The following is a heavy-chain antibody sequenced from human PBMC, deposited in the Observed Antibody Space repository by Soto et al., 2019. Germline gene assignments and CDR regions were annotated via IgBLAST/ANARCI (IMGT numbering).Heavy chain of an antibody. CDR2: VTAFNGDT. CDR3: ARDGRVSFYYYGMDV. CDR1: GYTFSNYG. J-gene: IGHJ6*02. Sequence: QVILVQSGAEMKRPGASVKVSCKASGYTFSNYGITWVRQAPGHGLEWLGWVTAFNGDTNYAQNVQDRVTLTTDTSTETAYMELRSLRPDDTAVYYCARDGRVSFYYYGMDVWGQGTTVTVSS. V-gene: IGHV1-18*01.